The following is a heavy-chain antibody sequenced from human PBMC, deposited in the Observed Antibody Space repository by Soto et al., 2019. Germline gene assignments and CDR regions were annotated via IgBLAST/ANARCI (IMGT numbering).Heavy chain of an antibody. V-gene: IGHV3-7*01. CDR2: IKQDGSEE. CDR1: GFTFSSYW. D-gene: IGHD6-13*01. J-gene: IGHJ6*02. CDR3: ARISASGRGWDV. Sequence: EVQLVESGGGLVQPGGSLRLSCVDSGFTFSSYWMSWVRQAQVKGLEWVGNIKQDGSEENYVDSVKGRFTISRDNAKNSMYLQMNSLRVANTAVYYCARISASGRGWDVWGQGTTVVVSS.